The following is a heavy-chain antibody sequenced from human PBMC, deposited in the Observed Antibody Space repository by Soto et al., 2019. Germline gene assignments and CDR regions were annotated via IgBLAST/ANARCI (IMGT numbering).Heavy chain of an antibody. CDR1: GGSITNSGYY. CDR3: ARTPDSSGYYFDY. Sequence: QLQLQESGPGLVKPSETLSLTCTVSGGSITNSGYYWGWVRQPPGKGLEWIGSIFYSGRTHYKPSLQSRVTISGDTSKNQFSLKLSSVTAADTAVYHCARTPDSSGYYFDYWGQGTLVTVSS. D-gene: IGHD3-22*01. J-gene: IGHJ4*02. V-gene: IGHV4-39*01. CDR2: IFYSGRT.